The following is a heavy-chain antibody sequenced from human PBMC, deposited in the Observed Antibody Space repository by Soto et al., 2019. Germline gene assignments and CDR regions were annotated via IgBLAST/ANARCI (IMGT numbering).Heavy chain of an antibody. Sequence: PGESLKISCKGSGYSFPNYWIGWVRQTPGKGLEWMGIIYPGDSDTRYSPSFQGQVTISADKSISTAYLQWRTLKASDSAMYYCARAGDGYSKLYGEFDPWGQGTLVTVSS. CDR3: ARAGDGYSKLYGEFDP. CDR2: IYPGDSDT. CDR1: GYSFPNYW. D-gene: IGHD4-4*01. J-gene: IGHJ5*02. V-gene: IGHV5-51*01.